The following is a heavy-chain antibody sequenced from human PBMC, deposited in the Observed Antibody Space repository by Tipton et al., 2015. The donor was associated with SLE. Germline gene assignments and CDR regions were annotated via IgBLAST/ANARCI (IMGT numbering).Heavy chain of an antibody. J-gene: IGHJ4*02. V-gene: IGHV4-38-2*01. D-gene: IGHD7-27*01. CDR3: ASDQLGIKFDY. CDR2: VYHSGST. Sequence: TLSLTCAVSGYSLYSGYYWGWIRQPPGKGLEWIGKVYHSGSTYYNPSLKSRVTISVDTSKNQFALKLSSVTAADTAVYYCASDQLGIKFDYWGQGTLVTVSS. CDR1: GYSLYSGYY.